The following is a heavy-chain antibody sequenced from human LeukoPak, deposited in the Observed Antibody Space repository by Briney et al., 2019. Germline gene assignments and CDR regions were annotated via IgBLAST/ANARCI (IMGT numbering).Heavy chain of an antibody. V-gene: IGHV3-7*01. CDR1: GFTFSSYW. J-gene: IGHJ6*03. CDR2: IKQDGSEK. Sequence: PGGSLRLSCAASGFTFSSYWMSWVRQAPGKGLEWVANIKQDGSEKYYVDSVKGRFTISRDNAKNSLYLQMNSLRAEDTAVYYCARERGEVATMVYYYYYYYMDVWGKGTTVTVSS. CDR3: ARERGEVATMVYYYYYYYMDV. D-gene: IGHD5-12*01.